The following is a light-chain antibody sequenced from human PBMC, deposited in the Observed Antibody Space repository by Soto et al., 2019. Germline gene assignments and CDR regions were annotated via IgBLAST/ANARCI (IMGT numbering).Light chain of an antibody. V-gene: IGLV2-11*01. Sequence: QSVLTQPRSVSGSPGQSVTISCTGTSSDVGGYNYVSWYQQHPGKAPKLMIYDVSKRPSGVPDRFSGSKSGNTASLTISGLQAEDEADYYCCSYAGSYKVVLGGATKLTV. CDR1: SSDVGGYNY. CDR2: DVS. J-gene: IGLJ2*01. CDR3: CSYAGSYKVV.